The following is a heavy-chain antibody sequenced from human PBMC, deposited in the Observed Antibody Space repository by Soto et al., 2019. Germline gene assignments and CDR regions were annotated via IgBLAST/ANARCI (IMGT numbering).Heavy chain of an antibody. Sequence: ASVKVSCKASGYTFTSYGISWVRQAPGQGLEWMGWISAYNGNTNYAQKLQGRVTMTTDTSTSTAYMELRSLRSDDTAVYYCAREGGITIFGVVPNYYYYYGMAVRGQGTTVTVSS. D-gene: IGHD3-3*01. CDR2: ISAYNGNT. CDR1: GYTFTSYG. CDR3: AREGGITIFGVVPNYYYYYGMAV. V-gene: IGHV1-18*01. J-gene: IGHJ6*02.